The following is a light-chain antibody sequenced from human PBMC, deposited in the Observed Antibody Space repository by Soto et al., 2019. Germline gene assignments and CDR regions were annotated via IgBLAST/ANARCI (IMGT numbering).Light chain of an antibody. Sequence: QSALTQPASVSGSPGQSITISCTGTSSDVGGYNYVSWYQQHPGKAPKLMIYEVSNRPSGGSNRFSGSKTGNTASLTITGVPDYDEGYFYCSLYSMRSTFYVFGNGTKVTVL. CDR3: SLYSMRSTFYV. V-gene: IGLV2-14*01. J-gene: IGLJ1*01. CDR1: SSDVGGYNY. CDR2: EVS.